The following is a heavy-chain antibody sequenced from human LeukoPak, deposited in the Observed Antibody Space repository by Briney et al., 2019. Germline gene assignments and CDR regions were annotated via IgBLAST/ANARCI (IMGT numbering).Heavy chain of an antibody. J-gene: IGHJ4*02. CDR2: ISGSGGGT. CDR3: AKTQGGSYANDY. V-gene: IGHV3-23*01. CDR1: GFTFRSYA. D-gene: IGHD1-26*01. Sequence: PGGSLRLSCAASGFTFRSYAMSWVRQPPGKGLEWVSAISGSGGGTYYADSVKGRFTISRDNSKNTLYLQMNSLRAEDTAVYYCAKTQGGSYANDYWGQGTLVTVST.